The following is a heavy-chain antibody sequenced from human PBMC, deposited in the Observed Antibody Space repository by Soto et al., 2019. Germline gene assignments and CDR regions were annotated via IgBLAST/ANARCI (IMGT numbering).Heavy chain of an antibody. D-gene: IGHD4-17*01. Sequence: PSETLSLTCTVSGGSINSYYWSWIRQAPGKGLQWIGYIFYSGSTKYNPSLKGRVIMSVDTSKNQFSLKLSSVTAADTAVYFCAREQGDYGPYYYGVDVWGHGTTVTV. V-gene: IGHV4-59*01. J-gene: IGHJ6*02. CDR2: IFYSGST. CDR1: GGSINSYY. CDR3: AREQGDYGPYYYGVDV.